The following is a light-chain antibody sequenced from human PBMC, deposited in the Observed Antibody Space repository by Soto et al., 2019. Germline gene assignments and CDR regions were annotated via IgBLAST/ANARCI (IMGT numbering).Light chain of an antibody. J-gene: IGLJ1*01. CDR1: STDIGAYNY. Sequence: QSALTQPASVSGSPGQSITISCTGTSTDIGAYNYVSWYQQHPGKAPKLLIYEVTNRPSGVSNRFSGSKSGNTASLTISGLQAEDEAHYYCNSYTTLSHRLFGTGTKVTV. V-gene: IGLV2-14*01. CDR3: NSYTTLSHRL. CDR2: EVT.